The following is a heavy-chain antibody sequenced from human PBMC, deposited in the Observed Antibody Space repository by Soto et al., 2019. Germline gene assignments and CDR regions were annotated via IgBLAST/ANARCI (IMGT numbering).Heavy chain of an antibody. CDR2: IKSKTDGGTT. J-gene: IGHJ5*02. CDR3: TPHATVGSWFDP. V-gene: IGHV3-15*07. D-gene: IGHD4-17*01. CDR1: GFTFSNAW. Sequence: EVQLVESGGGLVKPGGSLRLSCAASGFTFSNAWMNWVRQAPGKGLEWVGRIKSKTDGGTTDYAAPVKGRFTISRDDSKNTLYPQMNSLKTEDTAVYYCTPHATVGSWFDPWGQGTLVTVFS.